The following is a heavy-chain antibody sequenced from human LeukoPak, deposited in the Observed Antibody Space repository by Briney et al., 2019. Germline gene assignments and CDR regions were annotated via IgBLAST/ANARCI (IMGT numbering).Heavy chain of an antibody. D-gene: IGHD6-13*01. CDR3: ARDIEAAGLFLDY. CDR2: MKYDGSEK. CDR1: GGSFSGYY. V-gene: IGHV3-7*01. J-gene: IGHJ4*02. Sequence: ETLSLTCAVYGGSFSGYYWSWVRQAPGKGLEWVANMKYDGSEKYYVDSVKGRFTISRDNAKNSLCLQMNSLRAEDTAVYYCARDIEAAGLFLDYWGQGTLVTVSS.